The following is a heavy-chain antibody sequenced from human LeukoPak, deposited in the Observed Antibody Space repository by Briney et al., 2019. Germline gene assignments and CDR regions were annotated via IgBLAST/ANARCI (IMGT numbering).Heavy chain of an antibody. V-gene: IGHV4-34*01. D-gene: IGHD3-10*01. CDR2: INHSGST. Sequence: SETLSLTCAVYGGSFSGYYWSWIRRPPGKGLEWIGEINHSGSTNYNPSLKSRVTISVDTSKNQFSLKLSSVTAADTAVYYCARGNGSGSYYPYDYWGQGTLVTVSS. J-gene: IGHJ4*02. CDR1: GGSFSGYY. CDR3: ARGNGSGSYYPYDY.